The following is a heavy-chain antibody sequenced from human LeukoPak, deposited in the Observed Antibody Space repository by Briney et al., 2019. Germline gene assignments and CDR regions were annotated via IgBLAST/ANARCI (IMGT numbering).Heavy chain of an antibody. CDR1: GGSSSGYY. Sequence: PSETLSLTCAVYGGSSSGYYWSCIRQPPGKGLEWIGEINHSGSTNYNPSLKSRVTISVDTSKNQFSLKLSSVTAADTAVYYCARGYSYGVIYYYYYMDVWGKGTTVTVSS. D-gene: IGHD5-18*01. CDR3: ARGYSYGVIYYYYYMDV. CDR2: INHSGST. J-gene: IGHJ6*03. V-gene: IGHV4-34*01.